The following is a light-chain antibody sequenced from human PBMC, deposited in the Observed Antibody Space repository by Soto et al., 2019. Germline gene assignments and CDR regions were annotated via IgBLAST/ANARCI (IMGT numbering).Light chain of an antibody. CDR3: QQLSTYPST. J-gene: IGKJ4*01. V-gene: IGKV1-39*01. Sequence: DIQMTQSPSSLSASIGARAPITCRASQSISSYLNWYQQKPGKAPMLLIYGATNLQSGVPSRFSGSGSGTDFTLTISSLQAEDFATYYCQQLSTYPSTFGGGTKVDIK. CDR1: QSISSY. CDR2: GAT.